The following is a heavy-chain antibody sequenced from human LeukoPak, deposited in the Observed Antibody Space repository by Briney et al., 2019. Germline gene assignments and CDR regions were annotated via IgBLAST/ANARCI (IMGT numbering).Heavy chain of an antibody. CDR1: GGSVSSGSFY. CDR2: IYYTGSA. V-gene: IGHV4-61*01. CDR3: ARELLGVTTDYFDY. D-gene: IGHD4-17*01. J-gene: IGHJ4*02. Sequence: SETLSLTCTVSGGSVSSGSFYWSWIRQPPGKGLEWIGHIYYTGSANYNPSLKSRVTISEDTSRNQFSLKVRSVTAADTAVHYCARELLGVTTDYFDYWGQGTLVTVSS.